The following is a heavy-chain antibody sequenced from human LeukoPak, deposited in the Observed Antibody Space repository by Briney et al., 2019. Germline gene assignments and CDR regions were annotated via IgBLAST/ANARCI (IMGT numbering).Heavy chain of an antibody. CDR2: IIPMFGTA. J-gene: IGHJ4*02. CDR1: GGTFSSYV. D-gene: IGHD3-22*01. V-gene: IGHV1-69*06. Sequence: SVKVSCKASGGTFSSYVISWVRQAPGQGLEWMGGIIPMFGTANYAQKFQDRVTITADKSTSTDYMELSSLRSEDTAVYYCASLNYYDTSGYFDYWGQGTLVTVSS. CDR3: ASLNYYDTSGYFDY.